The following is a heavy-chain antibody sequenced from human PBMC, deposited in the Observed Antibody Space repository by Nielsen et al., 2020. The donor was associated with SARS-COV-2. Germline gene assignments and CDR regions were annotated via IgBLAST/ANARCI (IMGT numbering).Heavy chain of an antibody. CDR2: IYHSGRT. CDR3: SRYYGSGRRCFDP. CDR1: GYSISSGYY. J-gene: IGHJ5*02. V-gene: IGHV4-38-2*02. Sequence: SETLSLTCTVSGYSISSGYYWGWIRQHPGKGLEWLGSIYHSGRTYSNPSLKSRVTISVDTSKAHFSLKLRSVTASDTAVYYCSRYYGSGRRCFDPWGQGTLVTVSS. D-gene: IGHD3-10*01.